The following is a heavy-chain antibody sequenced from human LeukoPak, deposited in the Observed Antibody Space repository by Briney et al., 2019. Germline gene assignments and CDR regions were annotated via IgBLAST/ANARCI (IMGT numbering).Heavy chain of an antibody. CDR2: ISNSGGST. CDR3: AKRASGSGTSLYYFDY. V-gene: IGHV3-23*01. D-gene: IGHD3-10*01. Sequence: PGRSLRLSCAASGFTFSSYAMGWVRQAPGKGLEWVSVISNSGGSTFYADSVKGRFTISRDNSKNTLYLQMNSLRAEDTAVYYCAKRASGSGTSLYYFDYWGQGTLVTVSS. J-gene: IGHJ4*02. CDR1: GFTFSSYA.